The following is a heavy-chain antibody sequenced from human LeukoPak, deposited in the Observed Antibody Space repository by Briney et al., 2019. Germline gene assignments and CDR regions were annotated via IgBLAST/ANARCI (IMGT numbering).Heavy chain of an antibody. CDR1: GFTFSDYF. CDR2: IDSSSTI. Sequence: GGSLRLSCAASGFTFSDYFMSWIRQAPGKGLEWVSHIDSSSTIHYADSVKGRATISRDNAKNSLYLQMNSLRAEDTAVYYCARSPTMVRGVLDYWGQGTLVTVSS. CDR3: ARSPTMVRGVLDY. D-gene: IGHD3-10*01. V-gene: IGHV3-11*04. J-gene: IGHJ4*02.